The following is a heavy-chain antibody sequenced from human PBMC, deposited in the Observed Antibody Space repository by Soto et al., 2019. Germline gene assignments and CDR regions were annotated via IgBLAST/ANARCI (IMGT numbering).Heavy chain of an antibody. V-gene: IGHV4-61*01. D-gene: IGHD4-17*01. J-gene: IGHJ3*02. CDR3: ARDHDYGAFDI. Sequence: APLSLTCTVSGCSVSSGSYYWSWLRQPPGKGLEWIGYIYYSGSTNYKPSLKSRVTISVDTSKNQFSLKLSSVTAADTAVYYCARDHDYGAFDIWGQGTMGT. CDR2: IYYSGST. CDR1: GCSVSSGSYY.